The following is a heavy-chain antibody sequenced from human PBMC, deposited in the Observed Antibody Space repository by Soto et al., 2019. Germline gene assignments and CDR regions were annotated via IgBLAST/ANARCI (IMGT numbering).Heavy chain of an antibody. D-gene: IGHD3-10*01. J-gene: IGHJ4*02. Sequence: LRLSCAASGFTFSSYAMSWVRQAPGKGLEWVSAISGSGGSTYYADSVKGRFTISRDNSKNTLYLQMNSLRAEDTAVYYCAKDMGYCGSGSYYNFDYWGQGTLVTVSS. CDR3: AKDMGYCGSGSYYNFDY. CDR1: GFTFSSYA. CDR2: ISGSGGST. V-gene: IGHV3-23*01.